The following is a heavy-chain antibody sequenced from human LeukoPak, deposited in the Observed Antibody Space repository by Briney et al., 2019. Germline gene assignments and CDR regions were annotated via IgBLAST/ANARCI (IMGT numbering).Heavy chain of an antibody. V-gene: IGHV3-33*06. Sequence: AGGSLRLSCAASGFTFSNYGMHWVRQAPGKGLDWVAVIWYDGSYKYYADSVKGRFTISRDNSKNTLYLQMSSLRAEDTAVYYCAKVVQYTASTGTGLDYWGQGTLVTVSS. CDR2: IWYDGSYK. CDR1: GFTFSNYG. CDR3: AKVVQYTASTGTGLDY. D-gene: IGHD6-13*01. J-gene: IGHJ4*02.